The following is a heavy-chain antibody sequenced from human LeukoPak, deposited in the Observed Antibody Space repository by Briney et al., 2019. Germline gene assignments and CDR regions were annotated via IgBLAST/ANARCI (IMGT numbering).Heavy chain of an antibody. Sequence: SETLSLTCTVSGGSISSSSYYWGWIRQPPGKGLEWIGEINHSGSTNYNPSLKSRVTISVDTSKNQFSLKLSSVTAADTAVYYCARRIMITFGGVIASDAFDIWGQGTMVTVSS. CDR3: ARRIMITFGGVIASDAFDI. CDR2: INHSGST. J-gene: IGHJ3*02. D-gene: IGHD3-16*02. CDR1: GGSISSSSYY. V-gene: IGHV4-39*07.